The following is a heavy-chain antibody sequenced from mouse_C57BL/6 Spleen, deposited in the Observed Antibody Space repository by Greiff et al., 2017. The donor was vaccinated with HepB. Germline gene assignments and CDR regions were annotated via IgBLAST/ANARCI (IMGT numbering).Heavy chain of an antibody. J-gene: IGHJ1*03. CDR1: GYTFTSYW. CDR2: IYPGNSDT. V-gene: IGHV1-5*01. CDR3: TREGEEGYYNFDV. D-gene: IGHD1-1*01. Sequence: VQLQQSGTVLARPGASVKMSCKTSGYTFTSYWMHWVKQRPGQGLEWIGAIYPGNSDTSYNQKFTGKAKLTAVTSASTAYMELSSLTNEDSAVYYGTREGEEGYYNFDVWGTGTTVTVSS.